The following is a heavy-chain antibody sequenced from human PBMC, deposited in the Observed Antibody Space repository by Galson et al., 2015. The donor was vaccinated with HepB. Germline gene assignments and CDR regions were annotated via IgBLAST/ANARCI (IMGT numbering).Heavy chain of an antibody. V-gene: IGHV1-2*02. J-gene: IGHJ4*02. CDR3: ARERKGTSVSLGEAFDF. CDR2: INPMNGGT. CDR1: GYSFTAHY. Sequence: SVKVSCKASGYSFTAHYIHWVRQAPGQGLQWMGWINPMNGGTNYVERFQGSVTMTRDTSITTAYMELSSLGSDDTAVYYCARERKGTSVSLGEAFDFWGQGTLVTVSS.